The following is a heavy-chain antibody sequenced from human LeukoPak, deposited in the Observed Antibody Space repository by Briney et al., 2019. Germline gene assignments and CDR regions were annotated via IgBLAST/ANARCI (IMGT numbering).Heavy chain of an antibody. V-gene: IGHV1-69*05. CDR1: GGTLSSYA. CDR2: IIPVFRTA. Sequence: SVTDPFLASGGTLSSYAISWVRQAPGQGLEWMGKIIPVFRTANYAQKFQGRVSITTDESTSTVYMELSSLRSEDTAVYYCARDQSGSLGPLAAYMHLWAKRTTDTVSS. D-gene: IGHD5-12*01. J-gene: IGHJ6*03. CDR3: ARDQSGSLGPLAAYMHL.